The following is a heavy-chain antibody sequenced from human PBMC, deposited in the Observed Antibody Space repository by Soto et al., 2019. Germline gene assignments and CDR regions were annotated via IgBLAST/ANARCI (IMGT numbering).Heavy chain of an antibody. J-gene: IGHJ3*02. CDR1: GGSISSGGYY. D-gene: IGHD2-15*01. CDR3: ASLEVVAATANEAFDI. V-gene: IGHV4-31*03. CDR2: IYYSGST. Sequence: QVQLQESGPGLVKPSQTLSLTCTVSGGSISSGGYYWSWIRQHPGKGLEWIGYIYYSGSTYYNPSLKSRVTISVDTSEIQFCLKLSSVTAADTAVEYCASLEVVAATANEAFDIWGQGTMVTVSS.